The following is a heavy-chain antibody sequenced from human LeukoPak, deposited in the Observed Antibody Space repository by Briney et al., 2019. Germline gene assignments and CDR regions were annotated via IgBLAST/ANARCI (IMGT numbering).Heavy chain of an antibody. CDR1: GGSFSGYY. CDR2: INHSGST. V-gene: IGHV4-34*01. J-gene: IGHJ6*02. D-gene: IGHD1-26*01. CDR3: ARGSFGIEKQFVREYYYGMGV. Sequence: SETLSLTCAVYGGSFSGYYWSWIRQPPGKGLEWIGEINHSGSTNYNPSLKSRVTISVDTSMNQFSLKLSSVTAADTAVYYCARGSFGIEKQFVREYYYGMGVWGQGTTVTVSS.